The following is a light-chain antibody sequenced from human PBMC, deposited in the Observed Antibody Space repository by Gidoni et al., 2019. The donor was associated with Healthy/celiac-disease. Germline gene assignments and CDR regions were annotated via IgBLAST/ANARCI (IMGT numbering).Light chain of an antibody. Sequence: DIQLTQSPSSLSASVGDRVTITCRASQSISSYLNWYQQKPGKAPKLLIYAASSLQSGVPSSFSGSGSGTDFTLTISSLQPEDFATYYCQQSYSTPTFXGXTKVXIK. CDR1: QSISSY. CDR3: QQSYSTPT. J-gene: IGKJ4*01. V-gene: IGKV1-39*01. CDR2: AAS.